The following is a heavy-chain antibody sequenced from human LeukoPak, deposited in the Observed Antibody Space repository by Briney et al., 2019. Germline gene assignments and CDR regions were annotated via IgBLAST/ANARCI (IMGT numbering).Heavy chain of an antibody. CDR3: ARGRGKGATRYFDY. V-gene: IGHV1-8*03. CDR2: MNPNSGNT. Sequence: GASVKVSCKASGYTFTSYAMNWVRQAPGQGLEWMGWMNPNSGNTGYAQKFQGRVTITRNTSISTAYMELSSLRSEDTAVYYCARGRGKGATRYFDYWGQGTLVTVSS. CDR1: GYTFTSYA. D-gene: IGHD1-26*01. J-gene: IGHJ4*02.